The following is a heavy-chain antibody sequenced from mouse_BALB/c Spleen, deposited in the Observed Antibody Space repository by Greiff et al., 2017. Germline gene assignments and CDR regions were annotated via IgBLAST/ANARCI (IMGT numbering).Heavy chain of an antibody. CDR1: GYAFTNYL. D-gene: IGHD1-2*01. V-gene: IGHV1-54*01. Sequence: QVQLQQSGAELVRPGTSVKVSCKASGYAFTNYLIEWVKQRPGQGLEWIGVINPGSGGTNYNEKFKGKATLTADKSSSTAYMQLSSLTSDDSAVYFCAREYNGWGYFDYWGQGTTLTVSS. CDR3: AREYNGWGYFDY. CDR2: INPGSGGT. J-gene: IGHJ2*01.